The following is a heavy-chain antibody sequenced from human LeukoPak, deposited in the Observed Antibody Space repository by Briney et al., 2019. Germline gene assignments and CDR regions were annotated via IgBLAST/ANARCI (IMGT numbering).Heavy chain of an antibody. CDR3: ARVPGLGKLDY. Sequence: GGSLRLSCAASGFTFSSYSMNWVRQAPGKGLEGVASISSSSSYIYYADSVKGRFTISRDNAKNSLYLQMNSLRAEDTAVYYCARVPGLGKLDYWGQGTLVTVSS. D-gene: IGHD7-27*01. J-gene: IGHJ4*02. CDR2: ISSSSSYI. V-gene: IGHV3-21*01. CDR1: GFTFSSYS.